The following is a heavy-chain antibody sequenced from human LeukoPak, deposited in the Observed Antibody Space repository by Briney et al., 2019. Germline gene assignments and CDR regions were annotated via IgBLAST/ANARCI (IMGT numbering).Heavy chain of an antibody. Sequence: PSETLSLTCTVSGGSISSSSYYWGWIRQPPGKGLEWIGSIYYSGSTYYNPSLKSRVTMSVDTSKNQFSLKLSSVTAADTAVYYCARASSSSWYRGHNWFDPWGQGTLVTVSS. CDR2: IYYSGST. CDR3: ARASSSSWYRGHNWFDP. D-gene: IGHD6-13*01. CDR1: GGSISSSSYY. V-gene: IGHV4-39*07. J-gene: IGHJ5*02.